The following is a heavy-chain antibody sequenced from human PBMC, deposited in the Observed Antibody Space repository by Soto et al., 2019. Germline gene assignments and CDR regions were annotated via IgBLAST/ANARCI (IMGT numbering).Heavy chain of an antibody. V-gene: IGHV2-5*02. CDR1: GFSLTTTRMG. CDR3: AHAGDYDLLSFDH. J-gene: IGHJ4*02. Sequence: QITLKESGPPLVRPAQTLTLTCAFSGFSLTTTRMGVAWIRQPPGKALEWLALIYWDDDKRYSPSLKNRLTVSKDTSTNRVVLTITNISPDDTGTYFCAHAGDYDLLSFDHWGPGTLVTVSS. CDR2: IYWDDDK. D-gene: IGHD4-17*01.